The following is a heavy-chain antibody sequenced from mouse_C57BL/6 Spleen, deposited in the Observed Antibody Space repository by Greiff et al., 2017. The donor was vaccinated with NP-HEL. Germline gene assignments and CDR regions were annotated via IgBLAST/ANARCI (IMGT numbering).Heavy chain of an antibody. CDR3: ARDGGNYGRYFDY. Sequence: QVQLQQSGPELVKPGASVKISCKASGYAFSSSWMNWVKQRPGKGLEWIGRIYPGDGDTNYNGKFKGKATLTADKSSSTAYMQLSSLTSEDSAVYVCARDGGNYGRYFDYWGQGTTLTVSS. CDR1: GYAFSSSW. D-gene: IGHD2-1*01. V-gene: IGHV1-82*01. J-gene: IGHJ2*01. CDR2: IYPGDGDT.